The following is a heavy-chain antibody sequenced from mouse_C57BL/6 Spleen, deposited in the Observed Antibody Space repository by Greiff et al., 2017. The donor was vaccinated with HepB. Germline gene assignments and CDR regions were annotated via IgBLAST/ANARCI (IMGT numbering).Heavy chain of an antibody. CDR2: IDPENGDT. Sequence: EVQLQQSGAELVRPGASVKLSCTASGFNIKDDYMHWVKQRPEQGLEWIGWIDPENGDTEYASKFQGKATITADTSSNTTYLQLSSLTSEYTAVYYCTTDYYGSSYVEGNYFDYWGQGTTLTVSS. V-gene: IGHV14-4*01. D-gene: IGHD1-1*01. CDR3: TTDYYGSSYVEGNYFDY. CDR1: GFNIKDDY. J-gene: IGHJ2*01.